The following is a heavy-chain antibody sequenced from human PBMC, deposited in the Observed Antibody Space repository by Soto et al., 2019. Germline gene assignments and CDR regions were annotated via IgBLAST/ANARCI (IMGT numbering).Heavy chain of an antibody. D-gene: IGHD3-16*01. Sequence: EMQLVESGGRLVQPGGSLRLSCAASGFIFSDQYMDWVRQAPGKGLEWVGRIRKKVNSYTTEYAASVKGRFTVSIDDSKNSLYLQMNSLKTEDTAIYYCARDLGGAPYVDLWGRGTLVTVSS. CDR2: IRKKVNSYTT. CDR3: ARDLGGAPYVDL. J-gene: IGHJ2*01. CDR1: GFIFSDQY. V-gene: IGHV3-72*01.